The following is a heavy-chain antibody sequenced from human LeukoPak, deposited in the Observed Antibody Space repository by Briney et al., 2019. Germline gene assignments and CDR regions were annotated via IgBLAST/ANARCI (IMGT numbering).Heavy chain of an antibody. J-gene: IGHJ4*02. CDR2: IYYSGST. CDR3: ARSPRYRGGLLWFGELRGFDY. CDR1: GGSISSYY. D-gene: IGHD3-10*01. Sequence: PSETLSLTCTVSGGSISSYYWSWIRQPPGKGLEWIGYIYYSGSTNYNPSLKSRVTISVDTSKNQFSLKLSSVTAADTAVYYCARSPRYRGGLLWFGELRGFDYWGQGTLVTVSS. V-gene: IGHV4-59*01.